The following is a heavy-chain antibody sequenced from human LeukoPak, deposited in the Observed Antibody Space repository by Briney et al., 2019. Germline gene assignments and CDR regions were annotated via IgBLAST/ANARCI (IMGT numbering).Heavy chain of an antibody. Sequence: ASVKVSCKASGGTFSSYAFSWVRQAPGQGLEWMGGIIPNIGTANYAQKFQGRVTITADESTSAAYMELSSLRSEDTAVYYCARSTIFPWLPNSSYFFDYWGQGTLVTVSS. V-gene: IGHV1-69*13. CDR1: GGTFSSYA. J-gene: IGHJ4*02. CDR2: IIPNIGTA. CDR3: ARSTIFPWLPNSSYFFDY. D-gene: IGHD3-9*01.